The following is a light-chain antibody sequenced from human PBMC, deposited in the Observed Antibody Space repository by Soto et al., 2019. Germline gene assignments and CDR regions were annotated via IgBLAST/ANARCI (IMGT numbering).Light chain of an antibody. V-gene: IGKV3-20*01. J-gene: IGKJ1*01. Sequence: EIVLTQSPGTLSLSPGERATLSCRASQSVSNRCLAWYQQKAGQAPRLLIYGASSRATGIPDRFSGSGSETDFTLTITRLEPEDFAVYFCQQYGSPPKAFGQGTKVEIK. CDR3: QQYGSPPKA. CDR2: GAS. CDR1: QSVSNRC.